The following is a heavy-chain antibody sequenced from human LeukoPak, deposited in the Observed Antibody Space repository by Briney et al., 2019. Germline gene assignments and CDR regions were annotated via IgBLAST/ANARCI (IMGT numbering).Heavy chain of an antibody. D-gene: IGHD3-10*01. J-gene: IGHJ4*02. Sequence: GGSLRLSCAASGFIFSRYWMIWVRQAPGKGLEWVANIKQDGSEEYYVDSVKGRFTISRDNAKNSLYLQMNSLRAEDTALYYCARGISGPHYFDYWGQGTLVTASS. CDR2: IKQDGSEE. V-gene: IGHV3-7*03. CDR3: ARGISGPHYFDY. CDR1: GFIFSRYW.